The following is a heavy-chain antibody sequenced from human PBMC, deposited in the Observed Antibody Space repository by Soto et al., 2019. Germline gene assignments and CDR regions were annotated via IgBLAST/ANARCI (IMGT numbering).Heavy chain of an antibody. V-gene: IGHV3-23*01. Sequence: PGGSLRLSCAASGFTFSSYAMGWVRQGPGKGLEWVAVVSIGGSTHYADSVRGRFTISRDNSKNTLSLQMNSLTAEDTAVYFCAKRGGAGGHFAYWGQGALVSVSS. CDR2: VSIGGST. CDR3: AKRGGAGGHFAY. CDR1: GFTFSSYA. D-gene: IGHD2-21*01. J-gene: IGHJ4*02.